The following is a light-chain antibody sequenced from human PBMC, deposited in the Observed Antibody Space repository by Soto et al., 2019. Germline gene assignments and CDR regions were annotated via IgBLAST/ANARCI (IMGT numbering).Light chain of an antibody. CDR2: GAS. Sequence: EIVMTQSPATLSVSPGERATISCRASQSVSSNLAWYQQKPGQAPRLLIYGASIRAIGITDRFSGSGSGTEFTLTISSLQSEDFAVYYCHQYNDWSFGQGTKVDIK. CDR3: HQYNDWS. CDR1: QSVSSN. J-gene: IGKJ1*01. V-gene: IGKV3-15*01.